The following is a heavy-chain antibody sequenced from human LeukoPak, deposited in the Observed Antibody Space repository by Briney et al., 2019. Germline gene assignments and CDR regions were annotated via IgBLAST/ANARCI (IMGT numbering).Heavy chain of an antibody. CDR1: GFTFDDYA. Sequence: GRSLRLSCAASGFTFDDYAMHWVRQAPGKGLEWVSGISWNSGSIGYADSVKGRFTISRDNAKNSLYLQMNSLRAEDTALYYCAKGTDYDLWSGYYRSYYMDVWGKGTTVTVSS. J-gene: IGHJ6*03. D-gene: IGHD3-3*01. V-gene: IGHV3-9*01. CDR2: ISWNSGSI. CDR3: AKGTDYDLWSGYYRSYYMDV.